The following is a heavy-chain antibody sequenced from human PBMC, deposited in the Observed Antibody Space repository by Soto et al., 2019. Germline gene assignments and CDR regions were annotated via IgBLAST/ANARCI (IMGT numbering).Heavy chain of an antibody. CDR1: GFTFSSYG. CDR3: ARDQVVPARTLDY. D-gene: IGHD2-15*01. CDR2: IWYDGSNK. J-gene: IGHJ4*02. V-gene: IGHV3-33*01. Sequence: GGSLRLSCAASGFTFSSYGMHWVRQAPGKGLEWVAVIWYDGSNKYYADSVKGRFTISRDNSKNTLYLQMNSLRAEDTAVYYCARDQVVPARTLDYWGQGTLVTVSS.